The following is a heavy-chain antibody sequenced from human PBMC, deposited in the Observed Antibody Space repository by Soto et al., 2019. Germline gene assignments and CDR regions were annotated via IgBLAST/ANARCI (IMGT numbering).Heavy chain of an antibody. V-gene: IGHV1-69*13. CDR3: ARIGPNYYDSSGYYSNLYFQH. D-gene: IGHD3-22*01. J-gene: IGHJ1*01. CDR2: IIPIFGTA. Sequence: SVKVSCTASGYTFTSYGISWVQQAPRQGLEWMGGIIPIFGTANYAQKFQGRVTITADESTSTAYMELSSLRSEDTAVYYCARIGPNYYDSSGYYSNLYFQHWGQGTLVTVSS. CDR1: GYTFTSYG.